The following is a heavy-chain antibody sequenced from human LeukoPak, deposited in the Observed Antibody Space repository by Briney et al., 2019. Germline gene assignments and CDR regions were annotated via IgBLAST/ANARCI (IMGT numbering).Heavy chain of an antibody. CDR1: GGTFSSYA. CDR3: ARNGLHESAFDI. CDR2: IIPILGIA. J-gene: IGHJ3*02. D-gene: IGHD2-15*01. V-gene: IGHV1-69*04. Sequence: ASVKVSCKASGGTFSSYAISWVRQAPGQGLEWMGRIIPILGIANYAQKFQGRVTITADKSTSTAYMELSSLRSEDTAVYYCARNGLHESAFDIWGQGTMVTVSS.